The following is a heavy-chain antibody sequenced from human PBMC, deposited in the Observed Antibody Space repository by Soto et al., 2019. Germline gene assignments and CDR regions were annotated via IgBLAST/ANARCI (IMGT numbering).Heavy chain of an antibody. J-gene: IGHJ4*02. CDR1: GGSISSSSYY. CDR2: IYYSGST. CDR3: ARRTVNIRTFYSGLKTHCFDY. V-gene: IGHV4-39*01. D-gene: IGHD6-19*01. Sequence: PSETLSLTCAVSGGSISSSSYYWGWIRQPPGKGLEWIGSIYYSGSTYYTPSLQSRVAISVDTSKNQFSLKLNSVTAADTAVYYCARRTVNIRTFYSGLKTHCFDYWGPGTLVTVSS.